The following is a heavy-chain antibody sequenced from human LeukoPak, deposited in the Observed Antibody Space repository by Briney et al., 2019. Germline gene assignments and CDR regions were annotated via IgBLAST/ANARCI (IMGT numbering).Heavy chain of an antibody. J-gene: IGHJ4*02. Sequence: GSLRLSCAASGLTFSNYWMYWVRQAPGKGLVCVSRINTDGSSTSYADSVTGRFTISRDDAKNTLYLQMNSLRTEDTAVYYCTISAPGKRYFDNWGQGTLVTVS. CDR3: TISAPGKRYFDN. CDR1: GLTFSNYW. V-gene: IGHV3-74*03. CDR2: INTDGSST. D-gene: IGHD3-10*01.